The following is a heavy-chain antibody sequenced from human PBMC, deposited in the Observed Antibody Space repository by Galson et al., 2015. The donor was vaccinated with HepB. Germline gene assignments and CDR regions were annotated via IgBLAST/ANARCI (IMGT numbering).Heavy chain of an antibody. V-gene: IGHV3-21*01. CDR2: ISSSNSYI. J-gene: IGHJ4*02. D-gene: IGHD6-19*01. CDR1: GFTFSSYS. CDR3: ARGWERYSSGWYSDDYYFDY. Sequence: SLRLSCAASGFTFSSYSMNWVRQAPGKGLEWVSSISSSNSYIYYADSVKGRFTISRDNAKNSLYLQMNSLRAEDTAVYYCARGWERYSSGWYSDDYYFDYWGQGTLVTVSS.